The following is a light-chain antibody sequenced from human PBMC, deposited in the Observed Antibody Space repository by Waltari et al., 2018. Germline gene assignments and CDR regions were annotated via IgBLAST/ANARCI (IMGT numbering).Light chain of an antibody. Sequence: QSVLTQPPSVSAAPGQRVTISCPGRNSDIANSYISWYQQFTGAAPRLLTYDTYKRPSGIPARFSGSRSGTSATLVITGLQTGDEADYYCGAWDASLNSYVFGTGTTVTVL. CDR3: GAWDASLNSYV. CDR1: NSDIANSY. CDR2: DTY. J-gene: IGLJ1*01. V-gene: IGLV1-51*01.